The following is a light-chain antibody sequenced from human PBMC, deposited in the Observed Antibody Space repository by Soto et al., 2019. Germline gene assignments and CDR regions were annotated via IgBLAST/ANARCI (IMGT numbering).Light chain of an antibody. CDR3: QQYNSWPLT. CDR1: QSVSSN. V-gene: IGKV3D-15*01. J-gene: IGKJ4*01. Sequence: EVLMPQSPATLSVSPGEIATLSSGASQSVSSNLAWYQQKPGQAPRVLIYDISTRATGIPTRFSGSGSGTEFTLTISSLQSEDFAVYYCQQYNSWPLTFGGGTKVDIK. CDR2: DIS.